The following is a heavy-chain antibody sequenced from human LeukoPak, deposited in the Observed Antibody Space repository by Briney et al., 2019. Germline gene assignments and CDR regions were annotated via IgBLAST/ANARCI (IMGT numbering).Heavy chain of an antibody. D-gene: IGHD3-22*01. J-gene: IGHJ4*02. CDR1: GYSISSGYY. CDR3: ARRDDSSGYHKIFDY. CDR2: IYHSGST. Sequence: SETLSLTCTVSGYSISSGYYWGWIRQPPGKGLEWIGSIYHSGSTYYNPSLKSRVTISLDTSKNQFYLKLSSLTAADTAVYYCARRDDSSGYHKIFDYWGQGTLVTVSS. V-gene: IGHV4-38-2*02.